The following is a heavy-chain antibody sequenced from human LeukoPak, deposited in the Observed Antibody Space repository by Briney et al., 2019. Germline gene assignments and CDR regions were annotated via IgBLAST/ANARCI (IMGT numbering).Heavy chain of an antibody. CDR1: GFTFSSYG. D-gene: IGHD6-19*01. V-gene: IGHV3-30*03. CDR3: ARNGGDQWLAYNWFDP. CDR2: ISYDGSNK. Sequence: GGSLRLSCAASGFTFSSYGMHWVRQAPGKGLEWVAVISYDGSNKYYADSVKGRFTISRDNSKNTLYLQMNSLRAEDTAVYYCARNGGDQWLAYNWFDPWGQGTLVTVSS. J-gene: IGHJ5*02.